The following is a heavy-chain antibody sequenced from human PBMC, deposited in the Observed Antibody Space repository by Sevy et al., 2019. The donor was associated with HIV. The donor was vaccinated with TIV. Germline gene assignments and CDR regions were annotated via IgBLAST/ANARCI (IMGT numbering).Heavy chain of an antibody. V-gene: IGHV3-30-3*01. CDR1: GFTFSSYA. J-gene: IGHJ4*02. CDR2: ISYDGSNK. Sequence: GGSLRLSCAASGFTFSSYAMHWVRQAPGKGLEWVAVISYDGSNKYYADSVKGRFTISRDNSKNTLYLQMNSLRAEDTAVYYCARDWRRDYEDSSGYYSTHYWGQGTLVTVSS. CDR3: ARDWRRDYEDSSGYYSTHY. D-gene: IGHD3-22*01.